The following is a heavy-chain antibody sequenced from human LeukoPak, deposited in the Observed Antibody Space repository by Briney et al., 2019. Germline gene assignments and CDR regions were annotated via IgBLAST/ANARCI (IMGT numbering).Heavy chain of an antibody. V-gene: IGHV4-38-2*01. CDR2: IYHSGST. CDR1: GYSISSGYY. CDR3: TSSSWALFAY. J-gene: IGHJ4*02. D-gene: IGHD6-13*01. Sequence: SETLSLTCAVSGYSISSGYYWGWIRQPPGKGLEWIGSIYHSGSTYYNPSLKSRVTISVDTTKNQFSLKLGSVTAAATAVYYCTSSSWALFAYWGPGTLVTVSS.